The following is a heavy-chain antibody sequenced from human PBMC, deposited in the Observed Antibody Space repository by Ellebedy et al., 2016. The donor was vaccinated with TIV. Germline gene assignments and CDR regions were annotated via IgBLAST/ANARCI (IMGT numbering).Heavy chain of an antibody. J-gene: IGHJ4*02. CDR3: VRDLRWDWNGQRIDY. CDR1: GFSFSDYG. V-gene: IGHV3-33*01. Sequence: GESLKISCAASGFSFSDYGMHWVRQARGEGLEWVAFIWYDGTNEYYAESVKGRFTISRDNSKNTLFLQMNSLRVEDTAVYYCVRDLRWDWNGQRIDYWGQGSLVTVSS. CDR2: IWYDGTNE. D-gene: IGHD1-1*01.